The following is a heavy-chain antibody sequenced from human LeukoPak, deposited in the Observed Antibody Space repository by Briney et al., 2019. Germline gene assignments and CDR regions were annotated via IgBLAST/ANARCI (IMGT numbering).Heavy chain of an antibody. J-gene: IGHJ4*02. CDR1: GFTFSNYN. CDR2: IKQDGSEK. CDR3: SRRAAALGAFDY. Sequence: PGGSLRLSCAASGFTFSNYNMNWVRQAPGKGLEWVANIKQDGSEKYYVDSVKGRFTISRDNAKNTLYLQMNSLRAEDTAVYYCSRRAAALGAFDYWGQGTLVTVSS. V-gene: IGHV3-7*01. D-gene: IGHD6-13*01.